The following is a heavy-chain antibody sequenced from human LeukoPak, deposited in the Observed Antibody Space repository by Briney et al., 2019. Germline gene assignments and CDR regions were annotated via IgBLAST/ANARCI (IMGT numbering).Heavy chain of an antibody. CDR1: GGSISSSSYY. CDR3: ARGSPGDP. J-gene: IGHJ5*02. V-gene: IGHV4-39*07. CDR2: IYYSGST. Sequence: SETLSLTCTVSGGSISSSSYYWGWIRQPPGKGLEWIGSIYYSGSTYHNPSLKSRVTISVDTSKNQFSLKLSSVTAADTAVYYCARGSPGDPWGQGTLVTVSS.